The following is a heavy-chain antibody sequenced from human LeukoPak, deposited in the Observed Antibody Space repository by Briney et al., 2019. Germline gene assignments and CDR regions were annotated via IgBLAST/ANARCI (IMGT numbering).Heavy chain of an antibody. J-gene: IGHJ4*02. CDR1: GGTFSSYA. Sequence: SVKVSCKASGGTFSSYAISWVRQAPGQGLEWMGRIIPILGIANYAQKFQGRVTITADKSTSTAYMELSSLRSEDTAVYYCARDYYGSGSYYNLWGQGTLVTVSS. CDR2: IIPILGIA. CDR3: ARDYYGSGSYYNL. V-gene: IGHV1-69*04. D-gene: IGHD3-10*01.